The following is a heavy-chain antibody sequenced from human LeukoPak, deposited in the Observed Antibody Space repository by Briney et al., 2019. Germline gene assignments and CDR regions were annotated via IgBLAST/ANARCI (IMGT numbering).Heavy chain of an antibody. J-gene: IGHJ4*02. CDR3: ARDLSGSGSSQQDGY. Sequence: ASVKVSCKASGYTFTGYYMHWVRQAPGQGLEWMGWINPNSGGTNYAQKFQGRVTMTRDTSISTAYMELSRLRSDDTAVYYCARDLSGSGSSQQDGYWGQGTLVTVSS. V-gene: IGHV1-2*02. CDR1: GYTFTGYY. CDR2: INPNSGGT. D-gene: IGHD3-10*01.